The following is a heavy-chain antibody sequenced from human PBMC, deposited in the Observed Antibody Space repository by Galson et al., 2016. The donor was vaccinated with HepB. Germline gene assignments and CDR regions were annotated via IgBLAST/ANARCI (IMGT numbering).Heavy chain of an antibody. Sequence: SLRLSCAASGFTFSGYAMSWVRQAPGKGLEWVSSISGSGDSTYYADSVKGRFTISRDNSKNTLYLQMNSLRAEDTAVYYCRKGGARPAYFENWGQGTLVSVSS. D-gene: IGHD3-16*01. CDR2: ISGSGDST. J-gene: IGHJ4*02. CDR3: RKGGARPAYFEN. V-gene: IGHV3-23*01. CDR1: GFTFSGYA.